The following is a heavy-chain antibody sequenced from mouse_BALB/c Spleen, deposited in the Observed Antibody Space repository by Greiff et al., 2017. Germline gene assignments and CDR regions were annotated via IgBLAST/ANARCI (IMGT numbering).Heavy chain of an antibody. Sequence: VQLQQSGAELAKPGASVKMSCKASGYTFTRYWMHWVKQRPGQGLEWIGYINPSTGYPEYNQKFKDKATLTADKSSSTDYMQLSSLTSEYSAVYYYAKYYGSGNWYFDVWGAGTTVTVSS. D-gene: IGHD1-1*01. CDR2: INPSTGYP. CDR1: GYTFTRYW. V-gene: IGHV1-7*01. J-gene: IGHJ1*01. CDR3: AKYYGSGNWYFDV.